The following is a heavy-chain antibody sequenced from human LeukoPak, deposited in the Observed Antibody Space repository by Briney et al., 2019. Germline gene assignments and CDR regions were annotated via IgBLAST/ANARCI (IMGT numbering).Heavy chain of an antibody. V-gene: IGHV4-4*02. CDR3: VSSLYYYDSSGYPYYFDY. CDR2: IYHSGST. D-gene: IGHD3-22*01. Sequence: PSETLSLTCAVSGGSISSSNWWSWVRQPPGKGLEWIGEIYHSGSTNYNPSLKSRVTISVDTSKNQFSLKLSSVTAADTAVYYCVSSLYYYDSSGYPYYFDYWGQGTLVTVSS. J-gene: IGHJ4*02. CDR1: GGSISSSNW.